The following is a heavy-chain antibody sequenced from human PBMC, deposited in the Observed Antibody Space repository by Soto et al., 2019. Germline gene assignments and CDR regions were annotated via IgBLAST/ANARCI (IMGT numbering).Heavy chain of an antibody. V-gene: IGHV1-69*08. Sequence: QVQLVQSGAEVKKPGSSVKVSCKASGGTFSSYTISWVRQAPGQGLEWMGRIIPILGIANYAQKFQGRVTITADKSTSTAYMELSSLRSEDTAVYYCAREEGATYGMDVWGHGTTVTVSS. CDR1: GGTFSSYT. CDR3: AREEGATYGMDV. CDR2: IIPILGIA. J-gene: IGHJ6*02. D-gene: IGHD1-26*01.